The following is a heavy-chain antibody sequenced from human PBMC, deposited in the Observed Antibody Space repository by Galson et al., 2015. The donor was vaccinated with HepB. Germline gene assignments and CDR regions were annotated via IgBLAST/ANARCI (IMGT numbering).Heavy chain of an antibody. CDR3: ARLYYYYMDV. J-gene: IGHJ6*03. Sequence: LSLTCAVYGGSFSGHYWSWIRQPPGKGLEWIGEINHSGSTNYNPSLKSRVTISVDTSKNQFSLKLSSVTAADTAVYYCARLYYYYMDVWGKGTTVTVSS. CDR2: INHSGST. CDR1: GGSFSGHY. V-gene: IGHV4-34*01.